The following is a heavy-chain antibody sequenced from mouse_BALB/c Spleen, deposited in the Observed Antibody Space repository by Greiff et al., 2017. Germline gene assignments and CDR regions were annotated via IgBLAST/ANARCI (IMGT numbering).Heavy chain of an antibody. J-gene: IGHJ4*01. Sequence: ESGPGLVKPSQSLSLTCSVTGYSITSGYYWNWIRQFPGNKLEWMGYISYDGSNNYNPSLKNRISITRDTSKNQFFLKLNSVTTEDTATYYCARDQDITTYAMDYWGQGTSVTVSS. CDR2: ISYDGSN. V-gene: IGHV3-6*02. CDR3: ARDQDITTYAMDY. D-gene: IGHD2-4*01. CDR1: GYSITSGYY.